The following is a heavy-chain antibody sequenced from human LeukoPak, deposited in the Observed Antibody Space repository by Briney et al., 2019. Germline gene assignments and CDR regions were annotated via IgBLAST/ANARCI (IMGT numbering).Heavy chain of an antibody. V-gene: IGHV4-38-2*02. D-gene: IGHD6-19*01. Sequence: SETLSLTCSVSGYSISSGYYWGWIRQPPGKGLEWIGTIYHSGSTYYSPSLKSRVTISVDTSKNQFSLKLSSVTAADTAVYYCARAGRQWLVRGDAFDIWGQGTMVTVSS. J-gene: IGHJ3*02. CDR2: IYHSGST. CDR1: GYSISSGYY. CDR3: ARAGRQWLVRGDAFDI.